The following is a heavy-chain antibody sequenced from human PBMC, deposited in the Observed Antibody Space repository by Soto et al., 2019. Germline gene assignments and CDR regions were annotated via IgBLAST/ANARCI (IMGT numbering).Heavy chain of an antibody. Sequence: PSESPSLTCAVSGGSISSYYGSWIRQPPGKGLEWIGYIYYSGSTNYNPSLKSRVTISVDTSKNQFSLKLSSVTAADTAVYYCARDNYDILTGYYGFDPWGQGTLVTVSS. D-gene: IGHD3-9*01. V-gene: IGHV4-59*01. CDR1: GGSISSYY. CDR3: ARDNYDILTGYYGFDP. CDR2: IYYSGST. J-gene: IGHJ5*02.